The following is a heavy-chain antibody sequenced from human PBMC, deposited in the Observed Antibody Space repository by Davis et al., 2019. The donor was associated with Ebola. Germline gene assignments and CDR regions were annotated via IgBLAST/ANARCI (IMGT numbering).Heavy chain of an antibody. Sequence: ASVKVSCKASGYTFTGYYMHWVRQAPGQGLEWMGWINPSGGSTSYAQKFQGRVTMTRDTSTSTVYMELSSLRSEDTTVYYCARDGGGSYYAVLNFDYWGQGTLVTVSS. V-gene: IGHV1-46*01. D-gene: IGHD1-26*01. CDR2: INPSGGST. CDR3: ARDGGGSYYAVLNFDY. J-gene: IGHJ4*02. CDR1: GYTFTGYY.